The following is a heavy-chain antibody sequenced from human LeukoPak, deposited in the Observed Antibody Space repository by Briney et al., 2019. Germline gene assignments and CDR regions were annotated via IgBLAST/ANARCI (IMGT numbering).Heavy chain of an antibody. CDR3: ARDRGYKHKNWFDP. V-gene: IGHV4-39*07. D-gene: IGHD1-14*01. Sequence: PSETLSLTCTVSGGSISSSSYYWGWIRQPPGKGLEWIGSIYYSGSTYYNPSLKSRVTISVDTSKNQFSLKLSSVTAADTAVYYCARDRGYKHKNWFDPWGQGTLVTVSS. J-gene: IGHJ5*02. CDR2: IYYSGST. CDR1: GGSISSSSYY.